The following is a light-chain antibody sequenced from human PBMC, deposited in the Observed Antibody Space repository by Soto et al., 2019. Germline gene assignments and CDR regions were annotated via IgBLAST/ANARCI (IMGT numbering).Light chain of an antibody. CDR1: QSVSSSY. Sequence: EIVLTQSPGTLSLSPGERATLSCRASQSVSSSYLAWYQQKPGQAPRLLIHGASSRATGIPDRFSGSGSGTDFTLTSSRLEPEDFAVYYCQQYGSSPVTFGQGTKVEIK. V-gene: IGKV3-20*01. CDR3: QQYGSSPVT. J-gene: IGKJ1*01. CDR2: GAS.